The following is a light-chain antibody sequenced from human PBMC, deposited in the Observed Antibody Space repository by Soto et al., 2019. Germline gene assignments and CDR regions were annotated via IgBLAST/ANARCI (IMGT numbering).Light chain of an antibody. Sequence: QSALTQPASVSGSPGQSITITCTGTSSDVGGYKYVSWYQQYPGKAPKLMIFEVSNRPSGVSNRFSGSKSGNTASLTISGLQAEDEADYYCSSYPSSRTWVFGGGTKLTVL. CDR3: SSYPSSRTWV. CDR2: EVS. J-gene: IGLJ3*02. CDR1: SSDVGGYKY. V-gene: IGLV2-14*01.